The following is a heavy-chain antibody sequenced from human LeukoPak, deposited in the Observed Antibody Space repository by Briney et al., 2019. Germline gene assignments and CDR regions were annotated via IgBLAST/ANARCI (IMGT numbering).Heavy chain of an antibody. D-gene: IGHD3-10*01. CDR2: ISGRGGST. J-gene: IGHJ4*02. CDR1: GFTFSSYG. Sequence: GGSLRLSCAASGFTFSSYGMSWVRQAPGKELEWVSAISGRGGSTYYADSVKGRFIISRDNSKSTLYLQMSSLRAEDTAVYYCAKEATGVWFGELSTFDYWGQGTLVTVSS. V-gene: IGHV3-23*01. CDR3: AKEATGVWFGELSTFDY.